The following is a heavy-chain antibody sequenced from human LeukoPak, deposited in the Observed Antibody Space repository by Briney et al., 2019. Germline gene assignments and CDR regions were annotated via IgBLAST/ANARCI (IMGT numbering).Heavy chain of an antibody. CDR3: ARIMPSDYSTTP. CDR2: MFYSGTT. Sequence: PSETLSLTCTVSGGSISSTYWNWVRQPPGKGLESIGYMFYSGTTNYNPSLKSRVTISMDTSKNQFSLKLTSATAADTAVYYCARIMPSDYSTTPWGQGTLVTVSS. V-gene: IGHV4-59*01. J-gene: IGHJ5*02. CDR1: GGSISSTY. D-gene: IGHD4-11*01.